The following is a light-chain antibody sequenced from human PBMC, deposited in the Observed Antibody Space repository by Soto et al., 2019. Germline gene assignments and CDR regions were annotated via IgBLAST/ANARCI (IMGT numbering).Light chain of an antibody. J-gene: IGLJ1*01. CDR3: SSYTSSSTLYV. CDR1: SNDVGRYYY. Sequence: QSVLTQPASVSGSPGQSITISCTGTSNDVGRYYYVSWYQHHPGKAPKLMIYDVSHRPSGVSNRFSGSKSGNTASLTISGLQAEDEADYYCSSYTSSSTLYVFGTGTKVTVL. V-gene: IGLV2-14*03. CDR2: DVS.